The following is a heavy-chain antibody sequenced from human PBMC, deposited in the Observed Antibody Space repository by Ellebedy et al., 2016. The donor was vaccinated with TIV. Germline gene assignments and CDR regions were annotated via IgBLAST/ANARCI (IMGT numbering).Heavy chain of an antibody. CDR3: AKSGEFLDFVVSEVVTRWFDP. CDR2: VSHRGNT. J-gene: IGHJ5*02. D-gene: IGHD2-15*01. V-gene: IGHV4-34*01. Sequence: MPSETLSLTCGVHGVFLSAYYWTWIRQSSGKGLEWIGEVSHRGNTKCTPSLKSRVTMVLDTSKNMFSLNLTSVTDAETAVYYCAKSGEFLDFVVSEVVTRWFDPWGQGTLVTVSS. CDR1: GVFLSAYY.